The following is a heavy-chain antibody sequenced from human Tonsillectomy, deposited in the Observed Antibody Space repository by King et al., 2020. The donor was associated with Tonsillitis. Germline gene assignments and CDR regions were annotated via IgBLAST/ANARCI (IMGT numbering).Heavy chain of an antibody. CDR2: SRTKTKNYST. V-gene: IGHV3-72*01. D-gene: IGHD3/OR15-3a*01. CDR1: ELSISDHY. CDR3: GRVMDGGAFDI. Sequence: EVQLVESGGTLVQPGGSLRLSCAASELSISDHYMDWVRQAPGKGPEWVGRSRTKTKNYSTAYAASVDGRFTISRDDSKNSLYLQMNSLKTEDTAVYYCGRVMDGGAFDIWGQGTMVTVSS. J-gene: IGHJ3*02.